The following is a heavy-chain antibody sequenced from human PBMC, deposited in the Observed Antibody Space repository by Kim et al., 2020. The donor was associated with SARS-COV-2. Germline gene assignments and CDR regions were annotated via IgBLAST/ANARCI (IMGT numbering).Heavy chain of an antibody. J-gene: IGHJ4*01. CDR3: VTGGRGDY. CDR1: GFTFSSYW. Sequence: GGSLRLSCSASGFTFSSYWMSWVRQAPGKGPEWVAMINEDGSLIFYVDSVKGRFTISRDNANNLLYLRMNSLRVEDTALYYCVTGGRGDYWGHGTLVTVSS. CDR2: INEDGSLI. V-gene: IGHV3-7*01. D-gene: IGHD1-26*01.